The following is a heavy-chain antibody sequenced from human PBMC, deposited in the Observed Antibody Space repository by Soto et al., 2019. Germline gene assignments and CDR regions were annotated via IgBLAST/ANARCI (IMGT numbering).Heavy chain of an antibody. CDR1: GFTFSSYS. CDR3: ARARGYSSSWYAFDI. J-gene: IGHJ3*02. CDR2: ISSSSSYI. D-gene: IGHD6-13*01. Sequence: GGSLRLSCAASGFTFSSYSMNWVRQAPGKGLEWVSSISSSSSYIYYADSVKGRFTISRDNAKNSLYLQMNSLRAEDTAVYYCARARGYSSSWYAFDIWGQGTMVTVSS. V-gene: IGHV3-21*01.